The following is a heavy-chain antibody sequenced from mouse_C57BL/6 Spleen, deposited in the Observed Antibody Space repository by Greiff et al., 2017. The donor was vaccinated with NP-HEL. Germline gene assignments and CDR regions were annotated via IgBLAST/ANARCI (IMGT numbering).Heavy chain of an antibody. CDR1: GYTFTSYT. J-gene: IGHJ2*01. Sequence: QVQLKESGAELARPGASVKMSCKASGYTFTSYTMHWVKQRPGQGLEWIGYINPSSGYTKYNQKFKDKATLTADKSSSTAYMQLSSLTSEDSAVYYCAREEEYGNSDYWGQGTTLTVSS. CDR3: AREEEYGNSDY. V-gene: IGHV1-4*01. CDR2: INPSSGYT. D-gene: IGHD2-10*02.